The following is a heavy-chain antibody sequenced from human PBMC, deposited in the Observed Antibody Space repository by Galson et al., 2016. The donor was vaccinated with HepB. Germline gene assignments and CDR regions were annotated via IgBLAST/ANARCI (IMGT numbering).Heavy chain of an antibody. CDR1: GFNFSSYG. CDR3: ARDCGYPGRAAAGTVSRLYYYYGMYV. V-gene: IGHV3-33*01. J-gene: IGHJ6*02. CDR2: IWYDGSNK. Sequence: SLRLSCAASGFNFSSYGMHWVRQAPGKGLEWVAGIWYDGSNKYYADYVKGRFTISRDTSKNTLYMQMNSLRAEDTAVYYCARDCGYPGRAAAGTVSRLYYYYGMYVGGQGTTVTVSS. D-gene: IGHD6-13*01.